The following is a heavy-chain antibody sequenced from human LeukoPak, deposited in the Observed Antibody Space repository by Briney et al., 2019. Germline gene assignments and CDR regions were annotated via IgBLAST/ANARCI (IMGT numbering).Heavy chain of an antibody. CDR2: IYPGDSDT. V-gene: IGHV5-51*01. Sequence: GESLKISCKGSGYNFSSYWIAWVRQMPGKGLEWMGIIYPGDSDTRYSPSFQGQVTISADKSITTAYLHWSSLKASDTAMYYCARHGPWGPDYFGSGEFDPWGQGTLVTVSS. D-gene: IGHD3-10*01. CDR3: ARHGPWGPDYFGSGEFDP. CDR1: GYNFSSYW. J-gene: IGHJ5*02.